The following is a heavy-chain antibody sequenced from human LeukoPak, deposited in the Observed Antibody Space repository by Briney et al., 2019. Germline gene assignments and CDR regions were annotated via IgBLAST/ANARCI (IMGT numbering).Heavy chain of an antibody. CDR3: ARTDYYYMDV. CDR2: INHSGST. Sequence: SETLSLTCAVYGGSFSGYYWSWIRQPPGKGLEWIGEINHSGSTYYNPSLKSRVTISVDTSKNQFSLKLSSVTAADTAVYYCARTDYYYMDVWGKGTTVTVSS. J-gene: IGHJ6*03. CDR1: GGSFSGYY. V-gene: IGHV4-34*01.